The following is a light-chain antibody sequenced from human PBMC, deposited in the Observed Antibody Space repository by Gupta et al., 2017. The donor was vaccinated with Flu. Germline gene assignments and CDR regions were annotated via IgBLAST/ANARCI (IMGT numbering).Light chain of an antibody. CDR3: SSYTDANIRV. J-gene: IGLJ1*01. CDR1: NSDVGGYHY. CDR2: EVT. V-gene: IGLV2-14*01. Sequence: QSALTQPASVSGSPGQSITISCSGTNSDVGGYHYVSWYQHHPDRAPKLLIYEVTKRPFGISDRFSGSKSGNTASLTISGLQPEDEGDYFCSSYTDANIRVFGSGSKVTVL.